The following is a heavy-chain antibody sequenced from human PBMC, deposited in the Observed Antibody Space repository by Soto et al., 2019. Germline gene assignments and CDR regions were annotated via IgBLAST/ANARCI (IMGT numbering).Heavy chain of an antibody. CDR3: ARDPAARDAFDI. V-gene: IGHV1-18*01. J-gene: IGHJ3*02. D-gene: IGHD6-6*01. CDR2: ISAYNGNT. Sequence: ASVKVSCKASGYTFTSYGISWVRQAPGQGLEWMGWISAYNGNTNYAQKLQGRVTMTTDTSTSTAYMELRSLRSDDTAVYCCARDPAARDAFDIWGQGTMVTVSS. CDR1: GYTFTSYG.